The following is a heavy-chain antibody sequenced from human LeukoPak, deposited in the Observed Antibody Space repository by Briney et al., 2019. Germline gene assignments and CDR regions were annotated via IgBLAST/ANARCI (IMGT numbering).Heavy chain of an antibody. Sequence: GASVKVSCKASGYTFTSYDINWVRQATGQGLEWMGWMNPNSGNTGYAQKFQGRVTMTRNTSISTAYMELSSRRSEDTAVYFCARGRVSSSSWNSAYYYYFYMDVWGKGTTVTVSS. J-gene: IGHJ6*03. CDR3: ARGRVSSSSWNSAYYYYFYMDV. CDR1: GYTFTSYD. D-gene: IGHD6-13*01. CDR2: MNPNSGNT. V-gene: IGHV1-8*01.